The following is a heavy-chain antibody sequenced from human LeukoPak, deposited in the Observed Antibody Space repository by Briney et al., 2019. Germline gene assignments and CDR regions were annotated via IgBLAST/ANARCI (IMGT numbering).Heavy chain of an antibody. CDR1: GYTFTGYY. D-gene: IGHD3-10*01. CDR2: INPNSGGT. CDR3: ARMRRRFGELTGAFDI. Sequence: ASVKVSCKASGYTFTGYYMHWVRQAPGQGLEWMGWINPNSGGTNYAQKFQGRVTMTTDTSTSTAYMELRSLRSDDTAVYYCARMRRRFGELTGAFDIWGQGTMVTVSS. V-gene: IGHV1-2*02. J-gene: IGHJ3*02.